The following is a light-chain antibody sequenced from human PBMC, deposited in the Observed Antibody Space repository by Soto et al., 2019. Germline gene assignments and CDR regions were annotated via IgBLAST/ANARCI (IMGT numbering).Light chain of an antibody. Sequence: QSVLTQPPSVSASPGQSVTISCTGTSSDVGSYDRVSWYQQPPGTAPKLMIYEVSNRPSGVPDRFSGSESGNTASLTISGLQAEDEADYFCASYTTSSAFVVFGGGTKLTVL. J-gene: IGLJ2*01. V-gene: IGLV2-18*02. CDR3: ASYTTSSAFVV. CDR2: EVS. CDR1: SSDVGSYDR.